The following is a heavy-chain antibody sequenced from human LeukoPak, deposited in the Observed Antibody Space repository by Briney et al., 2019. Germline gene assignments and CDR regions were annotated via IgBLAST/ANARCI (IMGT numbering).Heavy chain of an antibody. CDR3: ARRIVGPSSGGDY. Sequence: GGSLRLSCAASGFTFSSYSMNWVRQAPGKGLEWISYISSGSSTIYYADSVKGRVTISRDNAKNSLYLPMNSLRAEDTAVYYCARRIVGPSSGGDYWGQGTPVTVSS. CDR2: ISSGSSTI. D-gene: IGHD1-26*01. V-gene: IGHV3-48*01. J-gene: IGHJ4*02. CDR1: GFTFSSYS.